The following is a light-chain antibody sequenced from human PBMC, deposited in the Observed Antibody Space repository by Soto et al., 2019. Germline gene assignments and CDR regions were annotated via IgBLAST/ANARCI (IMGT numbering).Light chain of an antibody. J-gene: IGKJ5*01. CDR2: DVS. CDR1: QSISGY. Sequence: EIVLTQSPVTLSLSPGERATLSCRASQSISGYLAWYQQKPGQAPRLLIYDVSNRATGIPARFSGSGSGTDFTLTISSLEPEDLAIYYCQQRNYWQVTFGQGTRLEI. CDR3: QQRNYWQVT. V-gene: IGKV3-11*01.